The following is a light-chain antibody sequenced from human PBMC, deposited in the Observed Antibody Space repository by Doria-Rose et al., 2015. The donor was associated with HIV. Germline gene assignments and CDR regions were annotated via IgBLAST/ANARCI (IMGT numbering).Light chain of an antibody. J-gene: IGKJ3*01. V-gene: IGKV4-1*01. Sequence: VLTQPPESLGMSLGERATLNCKSNQSLLYTSKNYLAWYQQKPGQPPKLLICWASTRQSGVPARFSSSGSGTDFTLTISSLEAEDVAVYYCQQYYDTPSFGPGTTVDIK. CDR2: WAS. CDR1: QSLLYTSKNY. CDR3: QQYYDTPS.